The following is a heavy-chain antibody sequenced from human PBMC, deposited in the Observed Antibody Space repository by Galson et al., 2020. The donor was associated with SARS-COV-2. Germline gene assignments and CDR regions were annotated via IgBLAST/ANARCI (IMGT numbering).Heavy chain of an antibody. V-gene: IGHV4-34*01. D-gene: IGHD2-8*01. J-gene: IGHJ4*02. CDR2: INHSGST. Sequence: QWFNAEPRSSETLSLTCAVYGGSFSGYYWSWIRQPPGKGLEWIGEINHSGSTNYNPSLKSRVTISVDTSKNQFSLKLSSVTAADTAVYYCARGERGVSPVVYWAQGTLVTVSS. CDR1: GGSFSGYY. CDR3: ARGERGVSPVVY.